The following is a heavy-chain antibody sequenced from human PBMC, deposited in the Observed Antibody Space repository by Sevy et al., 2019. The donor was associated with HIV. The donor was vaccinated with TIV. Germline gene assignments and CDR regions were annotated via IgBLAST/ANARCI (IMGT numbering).Heavy chain of an antibody. CDR2: FDPEDGET. CDR1: GCTLTELS. V-gene: IGHV1-24*01. D-gene: IGHD4-17*01. J-gene: IGHJ6*02. Sequence: ASVKVSCKVSGCTLTELSMHWVRQAPGKGLEWMGGFDPEDGETIYAQKFQGRVTMTEDTSTDTAYMELSSLRSEDTAVYYCATDGYNTLKDYGGNSGFYYYYGMDVWGQGTTVTVSS. CDR3: ATDGYNTLKDYGGNSGFYYYYGMDV.